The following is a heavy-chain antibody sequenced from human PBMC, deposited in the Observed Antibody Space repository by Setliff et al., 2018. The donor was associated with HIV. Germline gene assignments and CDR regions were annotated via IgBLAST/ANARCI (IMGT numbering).Heavy chain of an antibody. V-gene: IGHV4-59*03. D-gene: IGHD4-17*01. CDR2: IYNSVTT. CDR1: GASISSNT. Sequence: SLTCIVSGASISSNTWSWIRQAPGKGLQWIGFIYNSVTTNYNPSLKSRVTISVDTSNNQFSLKLSSVTAADTAVYYCAGGDLYGDYAFSYWGQGTLVTVSS. J-gene: IGHJ4*02. CDR3: AGGDLYGDYAFSY.